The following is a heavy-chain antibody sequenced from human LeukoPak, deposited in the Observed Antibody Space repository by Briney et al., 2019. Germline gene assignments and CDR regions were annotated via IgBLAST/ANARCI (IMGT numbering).Heavy chain of an antibody. CDR1: GFTFSRYA. D-gene: IGHD3-22*01. V-gene: IGHV3-30-3*01. CDR3: AKAPDSSGYYYYFDY. Sequence: GGSLRLSCGASGFTFSRYAMNWVRQAPGQGLEWVAIISYGGNNQYYAESVKGRFTISRDNTKNTVYLQMNSLRPEDTAVYYCAKAPDSSGYYYYFDYWGQGALVTVSS. J-gene: IGHJ4*02. CDR2: ISYGGNNQ.